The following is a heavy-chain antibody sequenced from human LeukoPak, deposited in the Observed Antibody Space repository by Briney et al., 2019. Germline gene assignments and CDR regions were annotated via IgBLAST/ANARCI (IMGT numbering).Heavy chain of an antibody. CDR2: IYYSGST. CDR1: GGSISSSSYY. J-gene: IGHJ4*02. V-gene: IGHV4-39*01. D-gene: IGHD6-19*01. Sequence: SETLSLTCTVSGGSISSSSYYWGWIRQPPGKGLEWIGSIYYSGSTYYNPSLKSRVTISVDTSKNQFSLKLSSVTAADTAVYYCARGRQWLVLDTLHDYWGQGTLVTVSS. CDR3: ARGRQWLVLDTLHDY.